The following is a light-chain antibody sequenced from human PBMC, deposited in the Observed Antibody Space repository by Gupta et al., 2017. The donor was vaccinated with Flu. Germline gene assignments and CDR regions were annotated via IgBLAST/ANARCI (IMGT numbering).Light chain of an antibody. V-gene: IGKV3-20*01. CDR2: EAS. CDR3: QQYGSSSGLT. CDR1: QSVTSTY. J-gene: IGKJ4*01. Sequence: TLSLSPGASATLSCRASQSVTSTYLAWYQQRPGQSTRLLNDEASTRATGIPDRCSGSGSGTDFTLTISRLESEDSGLYYCQQYGSSSGLTFGGGTKVEI.